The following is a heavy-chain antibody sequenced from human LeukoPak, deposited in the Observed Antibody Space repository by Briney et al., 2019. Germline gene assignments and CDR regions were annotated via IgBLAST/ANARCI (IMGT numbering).Heavy chain of an antibody. Sequence: SQTLSLTCTVSGGSISSGGYYWNWIRQHPGKGLEWIGYMYYSGSTYYNPSLKSRVIISVDTSTSQFSLKLSSVTAADTAVYYCASHSTVTFNSWGPGTLVTVSS. CDR3: ASHSTVTFNS. V-gene: IGHV4-31*03. J-gene: IGHJ5*01. D-gene: IGHD4-17*01. CDR1: GGSISSGGYY. CDR2: MYYSGST.